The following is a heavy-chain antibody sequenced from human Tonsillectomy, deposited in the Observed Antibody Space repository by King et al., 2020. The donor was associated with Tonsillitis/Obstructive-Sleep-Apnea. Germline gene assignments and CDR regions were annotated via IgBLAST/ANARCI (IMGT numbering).Heavy chain of an antibody. D-gene: IGHD3-3*01. CDR2: IYYSGST. CDR3: ARKYYDFWSGYSSYYFDY. V-gene: IGHV4-39*01. Sequence: QLQESGPGLVKPSETLSLTCTVSGGSISSSSYYWGWIRQPPGKGLEWIGSIYYSGSTYYNPSLKSRVTISVDTSKNQFSLKLSSVTAADTAVYYCARKYYDFWSGYSSYYFDYWGQGTLVTVSS. J-gene: IGHJ4*02. CDR1: GGSISSSSYY.